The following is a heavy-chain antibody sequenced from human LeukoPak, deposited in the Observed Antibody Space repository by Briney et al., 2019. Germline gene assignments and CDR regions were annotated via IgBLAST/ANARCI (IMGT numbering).Heavy chain of an antibody. CDR1: GFTFSSYS. D-gene: IGHD4-17*01. V-gene: IGHV3-21*01. CDR2: ISSSSSYI. J-gene: IGHJ5*02. CDR3: ARGEGYTVTTRYNWFDP. Sequence: GGSLRLSCAASGFTFSSYSMNWVRQAPGKGLEWVSSISSSSSYIYYADSVKGRFTISRDNAKSSLYLQMNSLRAEDTAVYYCARGEGYTVTTRYNWFDPWGQGTLVTVSS.